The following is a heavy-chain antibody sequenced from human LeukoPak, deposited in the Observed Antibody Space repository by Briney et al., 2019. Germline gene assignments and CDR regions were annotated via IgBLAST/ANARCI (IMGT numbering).Heavy chain of an antibody. Sequence: GGSLRHSCTPSGFTLSSYSMNWVRQAPGKGLEWVSYISSSSDSTNYADSVKGRFTISRDNDKNSLYLQMSSLRADDTAVYYCARGNYYYFLDYWGQGTLVTVSS. CDR1: GFTLSSYS. J-gene: IGHJ4*02. CDR2: ISSSSDST. CDR3: ARGNYYYFLDY. V-gene: IGHV3-48*04. D-gene: IGHD3-22*01.